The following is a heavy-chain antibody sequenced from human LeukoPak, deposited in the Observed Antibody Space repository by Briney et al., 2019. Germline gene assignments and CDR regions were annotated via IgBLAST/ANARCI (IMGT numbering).Heavy chain of an antibody. CDR3: AKNGGWTFDY. V-gene: IGHV3-7*03. D-gene: IGHD6-19*01. J-gene: IGHJ4*01. CDR1: GFRFTNYL. Sequence: QPGGSLRLSCAASGFRFTNYLMTWVRPAPGKRLEWVAIIKSDGSDKYYVDSVKGRFTISRDNAKYSLYLQMNSLRAEDTAFYYCAKNGGWTFDYWGHGILVSVSS. CDR2: IKSDGSDK.